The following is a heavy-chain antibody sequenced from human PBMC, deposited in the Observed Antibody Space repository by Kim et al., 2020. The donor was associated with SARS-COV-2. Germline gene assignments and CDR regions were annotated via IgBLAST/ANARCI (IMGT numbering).Heavy chain of an antibody. J-gene: IGHJ6*02. CDR3: TRRGHSSGWTTYYYYGMDV. CDR2: IRSKANSYAT. D-gene: IGHD6-19*01. CDR1: GFTFSGSA. Sequence: GGSLRLSCAASGFTFSGSAMHWVRQASGKGLEWVGRIRSKANSYATAYAASVKGRFTISRDDSKNTAYLQMNSLKTEDTAVYYCTRRGHSSGWTTYYYYGMDVWGQGTTVTVSS. V-gene: IGHV3-73*01.